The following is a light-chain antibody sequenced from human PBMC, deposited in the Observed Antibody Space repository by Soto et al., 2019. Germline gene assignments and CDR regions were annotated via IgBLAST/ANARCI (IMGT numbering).Light chain of an antibody. CDR2: GAS. J-gene: IGKJ1*01. CDR3: QQYGSAPTT. Sequence: EIVLTQSPGTLSLSPGERVSLSCRASQSVSSSYLAWYQQKPGQAPRLLIYGASSRATGTPDRFSGSGSGTDFTLTISRLVPEESAVYYCQQYGSAPTTFGQGTKVDI. CDR1: QSVSSSY. V-gene: IGKV3-20*01.